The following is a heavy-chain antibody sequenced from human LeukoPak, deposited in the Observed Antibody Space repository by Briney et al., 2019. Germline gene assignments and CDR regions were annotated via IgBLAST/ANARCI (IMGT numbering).Heavy chain of an antibody. CDR3: ARDSREVLLWFGEFSP. CDR2: IYHSGST. D-gene: IGHD3-10*01. V-gene: IGHV4-4*02. Sequence: SETLSLTCAVSGGSISSSNWWSWVRQPPGKGLEWIGEIYHSGSTNYNPSLKSRVTISVDKSKNQFSLKLSSVTAADTAVYYCARDSREVLLWFGEFSPWGQGTLVTVSS. CDR1: GGSISSSNW. J-gene: IGHJ5*02.